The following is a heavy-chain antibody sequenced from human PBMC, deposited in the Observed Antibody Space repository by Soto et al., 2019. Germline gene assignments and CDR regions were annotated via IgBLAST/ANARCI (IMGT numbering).Heavy chain of an antibody. J-gene: IGHJ3*02. Sequence: SVKVSWKASGLAFRDAAVEWVRQIRGRRLEWIGWIVVGSGNANYAQDFQGRVTIKRDMSTDTVYMELSSLSSEDSAVFFCAADVLTYGNGGYFFDGFDTWGQGTKVTVSS. CDR3: AADVLTYGNGGYFFDGFDT. CDR1: GLAFRDAA. V-gene: IGHV1-58*01. CDR2: IVVGSGNA. D-gene: IGHD2-15*01.